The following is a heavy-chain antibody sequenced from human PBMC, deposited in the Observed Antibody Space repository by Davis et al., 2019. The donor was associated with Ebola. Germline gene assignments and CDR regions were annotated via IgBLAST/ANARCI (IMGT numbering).Heavy chain of an antibody. V-gene: IGHV3-33*06. CDR2: IWYDGSNK. J-gene: IGHJ3*02. CDR3: AKDLGTSGAFDI. CDR1: GFTFSSYG. D-gene: IGHD1-7*01. Sequence: GGSLRLSCAASGFTFSSYGMHWVRQAPGKGLEWVAVIWYDGSNKYYADSVKGRFTISRDNSKSTLYLQMNTLRAEDTAVYYCAKDLGTSGAFDIWGQGTVVTVSS.